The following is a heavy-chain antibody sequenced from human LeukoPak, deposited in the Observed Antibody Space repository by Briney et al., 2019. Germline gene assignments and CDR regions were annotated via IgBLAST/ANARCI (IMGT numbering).Heavy chain of an antibody. CDR1: GGSISSYY. CDR2: IYYSGST. D-gene: IGHD6-19*01. CDR3: ARAFSSGWYPYSIGGLWFDF. Sequence: SETLSLTCTVSGGSISSYYWSWIRQPPGKGLEWIGYIYYSGSTNCNPSLKSRVTVSVDTSKNQFSLKLSSVTAADTAVYYCARAFSSGWYPYSIGGLWFDFWGQGTLSPSPQ. V-gene: IGHV4-59*01. J-gene: IGHJ4*02.